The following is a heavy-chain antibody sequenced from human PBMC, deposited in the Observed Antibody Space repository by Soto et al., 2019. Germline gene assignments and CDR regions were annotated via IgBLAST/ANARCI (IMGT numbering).Heavy chain of an antibody. Sequence: QVQLVQSGAEVQKPGSSVKVSCKASGGTFSSYAISWVRQAPGQGLEWMGGIIPIFGTANYAQKFQGRVTITADESTSTAYMELSSLRSEGTAVYYCASGSPRGGITFFGEPPPPDYGMAVWGQGTTVTVSS. CDR1: GGTFSSYA. J-gene: IGHJ6*02. D-gene: IGHD3-3*01. CDR3: ASGSPRGGITFFGEPPPPDYGMAV. CDR2: IIPIFGTA. V-gene: IGHV1-69*01.